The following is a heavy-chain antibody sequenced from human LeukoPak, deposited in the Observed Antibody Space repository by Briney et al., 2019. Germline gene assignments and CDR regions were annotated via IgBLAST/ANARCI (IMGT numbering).Heavy chain of an antibody. Sequence: PSETLSLTCTVSGGTISSYYWSWIRQPPGKGLEWIGYIYYSGSTKYNPSLKSRVTISVDTSKNQFSLKLSSVTAADTAVYYCARDERSRYYYMDVWGKGTTVTVSS. CDR1: GGTISSYY. V-gene: IGHV4-59*01. J-gene: IGHJ6*03. CDR3: ARDERSRYYYMDV. CDR2: IYYSGST.